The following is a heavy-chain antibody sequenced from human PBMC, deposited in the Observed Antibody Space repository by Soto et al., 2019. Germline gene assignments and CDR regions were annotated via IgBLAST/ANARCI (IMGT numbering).Heavy chain of an antibody. Sequence: EVQLVESGGGLVKPGGSLRLSCAVSGFIFSDFSMNWVRQAPGKGLEWAASIGSSGGNSFYADSVKGRFIISRDNAKTSLHLHINSLRAEDTAVYYCAREKRHNSLGGRFGMDIWGQGTTVTVS. V-gene: IGHV3-21*01. J-gene: IGHJ6*02. CDR1: GFIFSDFS. CDR3: AREKRHNSLGGRFGMDI. D-gene: IGHD1-1*01. CDR2: IGSSGGNS.